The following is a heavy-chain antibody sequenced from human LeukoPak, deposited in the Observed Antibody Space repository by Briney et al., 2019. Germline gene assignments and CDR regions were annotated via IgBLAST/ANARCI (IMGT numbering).Heavy chain of an antibody. J-gene: IGHJ4*02. CDR2: RSYDGSNK. V-gene: IGHV3-30*04. CDR1: GFNFSSYA. CDR3: AKEDDNYYDSSGYYFFDY. Sequence: PGGALRLCCGASGFNFSSYAMQWVRQAPGKGVGWVAVRSYDGSNKYYADSVKGRFIISRDNSKNTLYLQMNSLTAEDTAVYYCAKEDDNYYDSSGYYFFDYWGQGTLVTVSS. D-gene: IGHD3-22*01.